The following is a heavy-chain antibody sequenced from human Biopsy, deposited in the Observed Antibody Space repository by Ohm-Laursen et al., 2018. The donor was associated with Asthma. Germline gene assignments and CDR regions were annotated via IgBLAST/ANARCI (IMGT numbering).Heavy chain of an antibody. J-gene: IGHJ3*01. CDR3: ARTYYDFLTGQVKDVFGV. V-gene: IGHV1-3*04. D-gene: IGHD3-9*01. Sequence: SVKVSCKASGYNFISFAIHWVRQATGQRLEWMGWVNTGNGDTKYSQKFQGRVTITRDTSASTAHMELRSLRSEDTATYYCARTYYDFLTGQVKDVFGVWGQGTMVTVSS. CDR1: GYNFISFA. CDR2: VNTGNGDT.